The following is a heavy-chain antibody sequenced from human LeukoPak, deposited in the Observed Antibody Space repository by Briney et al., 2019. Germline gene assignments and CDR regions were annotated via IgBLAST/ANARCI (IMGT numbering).Heavy chain of an antibody. J-gene: IGHJ5*02. Sequence: ASVKVSCKASGYTFINNWMHWVRQAPGQGLEWIGLINPTSTGTLYAQKFQGRVTMTRDMSTSTDYMELSSLRSEDTAVYYCARDNSVGDIAWWFDPWGQGTLVTVSS. CDR3: ARDNSVGDIAWWFDP. CDR2: INPTSTGT. V-gene: IGHV1-46*01. D-gene: IGHD3-10*01. CDR1: GYTFINNW.